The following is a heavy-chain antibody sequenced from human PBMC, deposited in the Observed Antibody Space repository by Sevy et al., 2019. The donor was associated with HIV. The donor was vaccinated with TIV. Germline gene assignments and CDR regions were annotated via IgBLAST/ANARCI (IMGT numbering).Heavy chain of an antibody. V-gene: IGHV1-18*01. CDR2: ISGFNGDT. CDR3: VRGTTFYDFWTGADD. D-gene: IGHD3-3*01. CDR1: GYTFTNYA. Sequence: ASVKVSCKASGYTFTNYAISWVRQAPGQGLEWMGWISGFNGDTKNAEKFQGRFTMTTDTSTKTAYMDLRSLRSDDTAVYYCVRGTTFYDFWTGADDWGQGTLVTVSS. J-gene: IGHJ4*02.